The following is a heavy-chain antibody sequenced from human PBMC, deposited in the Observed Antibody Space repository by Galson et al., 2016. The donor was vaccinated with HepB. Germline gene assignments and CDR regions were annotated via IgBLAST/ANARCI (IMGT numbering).Heavy chain of an antibody. J-gene: IGHJ4*02. V-gene: IGHV1-18*01. CDR2: INGYNGYT. D-gene: IGHD2-2*01. CDR1: GLSFTTDG. Sequence: SVKVSCKASGLSFTTDGINWVRQAPGQGLEWMGWINGYNGYTNYAQKFQGRVTMTTDTSTSTAYMELRSLRSDDTAVYYCARDTIMNIVVDPPLDYWGQGTLVTVAS. CDR3: ARDTIMNIVVDPPLDY.